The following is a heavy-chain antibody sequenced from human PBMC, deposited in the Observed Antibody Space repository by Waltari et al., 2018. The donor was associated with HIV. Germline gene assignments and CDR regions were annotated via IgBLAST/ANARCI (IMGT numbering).Heavy chain of an antibody. CDR2: IDGAEGDA. CDR3: ARAGLGGLIQDFDI. D-gene: IGHD1-26*01. Sequence: QVQLIQAGFQMGKPGASVRLSCQASGFILSDHYIHWVRQSPRHTFEWMAIIDGAEGDANSAQEFQDRLSLTRDLFTGTVHLDLMSRTSEDTAVYCCARAGLGGLIQDFDIWGRGTQLVVSS. J-gene: IGHJ4*02. CDR1: GFILSDHY. V-gene: IGHV1-46*01.